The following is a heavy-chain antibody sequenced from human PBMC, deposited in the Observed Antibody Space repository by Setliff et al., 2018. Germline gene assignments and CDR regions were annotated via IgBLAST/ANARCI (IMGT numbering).Heavy chain of an antibody. Sequence: SETLSLTCTVSGGSISSGSYYWSWIRQPAGKGLEWIGHVYTSGSTNYNPSLKSRVTISVDTSKNQFSLKLSSVTAADTAVYYCARASHYYDTSLRPHFDSWGQGTLVTVSS. V-gene: IGHV4-61*09. CDR2: VYTSGST. J-gene: IGHJ4*02. CDR1: GGSISSGSYY. CDR3: ARASHYYDTSLRPHFDS. D-gene: IGHD3-22*01.